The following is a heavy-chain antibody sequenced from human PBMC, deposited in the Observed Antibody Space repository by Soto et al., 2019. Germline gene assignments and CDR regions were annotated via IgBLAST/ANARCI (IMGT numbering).Heavy chain of an antibody. J-gene: IGHJ3*02. D-gene: IGHD1-1*01. CDR1: GFTFSSYA. V-gene: IGHV3-23*01. Sequence: GESLKISCAASGFTFSSYAMSWVRQAPGKGLEWVSAISGSGGSTYYADSVKGRFTISRDNSKNTLYLQMNSLRAEDTAVYYCAKGATGHDAFDIWGQGTMVTVSS. CDR2: ISGSGGST. CDR3: AKGATGHDAFDI.